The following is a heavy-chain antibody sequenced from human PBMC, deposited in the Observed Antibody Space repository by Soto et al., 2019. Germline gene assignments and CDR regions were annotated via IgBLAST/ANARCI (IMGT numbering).Heavy chain of an antibody. D-gene: IGHD1-26*01. CDR1: GAPSSSYA. Sequence: QVQLVQSGAEVKKPGSSGKFPCRGLGAPSSSYAISWVHKPPGKGLEWMGGIIPIFVTANYAQKFQGRVTITADESTSTAYMELSSLRSEDTAVYYCASGGELLLSFDIWGQGTMVTVSS. J-gene: IGHJ3*02. CDR2: IIPIFVTA. CDR3: ASGGELLLSFDI. V-gene: IGHV1-69*01.